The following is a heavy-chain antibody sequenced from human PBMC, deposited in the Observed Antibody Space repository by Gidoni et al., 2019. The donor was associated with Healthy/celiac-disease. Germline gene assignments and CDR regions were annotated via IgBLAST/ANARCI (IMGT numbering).Heavy chain of an antibody. Sequence: QVQLQQWGAGLLKPSETLSLTCAVSGGSFSGYYWSWIRQPPGKGLEWIGEINHSGSTNYNPSLKSRVTISVDTSKNQFSLKLSSVTAADTAVYYCARNSRRVRGVFDYWGQGTLVTVSS. CDR3: ARNSRRVRGVFDY. CDR1: GGSFSGYY. D-gene: IGHD3-10*01. CDR2: INHSGST. V-gene: IGHV4-34*01. J-gene: IGHJ4*02.